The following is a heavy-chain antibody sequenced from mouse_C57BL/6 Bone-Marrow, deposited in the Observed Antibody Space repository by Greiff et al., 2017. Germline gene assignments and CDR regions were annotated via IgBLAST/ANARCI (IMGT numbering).Heavy chain of an antibody. J-gene: IGHJ2*01. V-gene: IGHV10-3*01. CDR2: IRRKSSNYAT. CDR3: VRGRDYDLDY. D-gene: IGHD2-4*01. CDR1: GFTFNTYA. Sequence: EVQLVESGGGLVQPKGSLTLSCAASGFTFNTYAMHWVRQAPGKGLEWVARIRRKSSNYATYYADSVKDRFTISRDDSQSMLYLQMNNLKTEDTAMYYCVRGRDYDLDYWGQGTTLTVSS.